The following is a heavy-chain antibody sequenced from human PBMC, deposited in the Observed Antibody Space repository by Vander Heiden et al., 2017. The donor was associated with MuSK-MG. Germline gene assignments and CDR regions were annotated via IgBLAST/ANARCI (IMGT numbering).Heavy chain of an antibody. D-gene: IGHD6-19*01. CDR3: AKYTLIELAGLFDY. CDR1: GFTFDDYA. V-gene: IGHV3-9*01. CDR2: ISWKSGRI. Sequence: EVQLVESGGGLVQPGRSLRLSCAASGFTFDDYAMHWVRQAPGKGLEWVSGISWKSGRIGYADSVKGRFTISRDNAKKSLFLQMNSLRDEDTALYYCAKYTLIELAGLFDYWCQGTPVTVSS. J-gene: IGHJ4*02.